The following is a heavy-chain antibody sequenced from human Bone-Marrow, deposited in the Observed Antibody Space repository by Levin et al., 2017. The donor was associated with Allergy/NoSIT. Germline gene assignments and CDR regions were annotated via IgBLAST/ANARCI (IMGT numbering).Heavy chain of an antibody. CDR1: GGPISGFH. J-gene: IGHJ6*03. V-gene: IGHV4-59*13. CDR3: ARVFTGYPLSSWYTVDYYHYMDV. CDR2: THDGGTT. Sequence: PSETLSLTCTVSGGPISGFHWSWIGRPRGRERDGIGNTHDGGTTNYTRSLRSRVTIPIDTSKNQCSPKLSSVTAADTAVYYCARVFTGYPLSSWYTVDYYHYMDVWGKGTPVTVSS. D-gene: IGHD6-13*01.